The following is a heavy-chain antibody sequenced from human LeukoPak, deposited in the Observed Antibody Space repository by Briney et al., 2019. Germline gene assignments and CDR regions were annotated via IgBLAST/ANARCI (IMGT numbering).Heavy chain of an antibody. V-gene: IGHV3-23*01. Sequence: GGSLRLSCAASGFTFSSYAMSWVRQAPGRGLEWVSAISGSGGSTYYVDSVKGRFTLSRGNCKKTLYLQMNSLRAEDTAVYYCAKEAGSSGWYRGPDAFDIWGQGTMVTVSS. CDR3: AKEAGSSGWYRGPDAFDI. J-gene: IGHJ3*02. CDR1: GFTFSSYA. CDR2: ISGSGGST. D-gene: IGHD6-19*01.